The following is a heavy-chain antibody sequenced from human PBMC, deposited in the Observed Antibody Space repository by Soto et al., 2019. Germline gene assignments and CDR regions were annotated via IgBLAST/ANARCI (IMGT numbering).Heavy chain of an antibody. V-gene: IGHV4-59*01. J-gene: IGHJ5*02. CDR2: IYYSGIP. D-gene: IGHD3-10*01. Sequence: PSETLSLTCTVSGGSINTDYWTWIRQAPGKGLEWIGYIYYSGIPNYNPSLKSRVTISVDTSKNQFSLKLSSVTAADTAVYYCARGPMVRGVIIRNNWFDPWGQGTLVTVSS. CDR3: ARGPMVRGVIIRNNWFDP. CDR1: GGSINTDY.